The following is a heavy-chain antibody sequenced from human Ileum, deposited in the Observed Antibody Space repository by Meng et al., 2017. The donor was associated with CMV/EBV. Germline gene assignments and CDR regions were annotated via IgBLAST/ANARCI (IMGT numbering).Heavy chain of an antibody. CDR1: GFAFSTRGVG. V-gene: IGHV2-5*02. J-gene: IGHJ4*02. CDR3: ARSLYYSSYYFDY. CDR2: IYWDEDK. Sequence: TVDAPAPRRINPTHTLTLTCTFTGFAFSTRGVGVGWIRQPPGKALEWLALIYWDEDKGYSPSLKRRLTITKDTSKNQVVLTMTNVDPVDTATYFCARSLYYSSYYFDYWGQGTLVTVSS. D-gene: IGHD3-16*01.